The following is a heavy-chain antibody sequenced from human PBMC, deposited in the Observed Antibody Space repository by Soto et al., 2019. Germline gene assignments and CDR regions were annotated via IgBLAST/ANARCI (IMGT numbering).Heavy chain of an antibody. Sequence: ASVKVSCKASGYTFTSYGISWVRQTPGQGLEWMGWISAYNGNTNYAQKLPVRVTMTTDTSTRTAYVELRSLRAEETDVYYCGPGVELWSDEEYCYGMDVWGQGTTVSVSS. J-gene: IGHJ6*01. CDR3: GPGVELWSDEEYCYGMDV. V-gene: IGHV1-18*04. CDR1: GYTFTSYG. CDR2: ISAYNGNT. D-gene: IGHD5-18*01.